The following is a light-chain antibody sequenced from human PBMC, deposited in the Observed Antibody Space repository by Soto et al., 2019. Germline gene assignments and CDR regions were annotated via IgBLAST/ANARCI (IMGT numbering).Light chain of an antibody. CDR2: DDS. V-gene: IGLV3-21*02. Sequence: SYELTQPSSVSVAPGQTARITCGGNNIGSKSVHWYQQKPGQAPVLVVYDDSDRPSGLPERFSGSNSGNTATLTISRVEAGEEADDYCQMLDSSSDEYVFGSGTKVTV. CDR3: QMLDSSSDEYV. CDR1: NIGSKS. J-gene: IGLJ1*01.